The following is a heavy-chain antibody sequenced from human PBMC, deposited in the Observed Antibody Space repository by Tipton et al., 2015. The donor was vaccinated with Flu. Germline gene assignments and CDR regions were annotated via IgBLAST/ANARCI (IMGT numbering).Heavy chain of an antibody. CDR1: GYSISSGYC. CDR2: IYHSGST. Sequence: GLVKPSETLSLTCVVSGYSISSGYCWGWVRQPPGKGLEWIGTIYHSGSTYYNPSLKSRVALSVDTSKNQFSLKLSSVTAADTAVYYCARHTGDSVRGIIDYWGQGTLVTVSS. CDR3: ARHTGDSVRGIIDY. J-gene: IGHJ4*02. D-gene: IGHD3-10*02. V-gene: IGHV4-38-2*01.